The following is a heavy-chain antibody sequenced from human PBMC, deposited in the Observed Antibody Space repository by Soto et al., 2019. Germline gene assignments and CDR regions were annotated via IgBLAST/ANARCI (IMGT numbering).Heavy chain of an antibody. D-gene: IGHD5-12*01. CDR2: ISSSSSTI. Sequence: GGSLRLSCAASGFTVSSNYMSWVRQAPGKGLEWVSYISSSSSTIYYADSVKGRFTISRDNAKNSLYLQMNSLRDEDTAVYYCARDGGYSGYDYENYYYYYGMDVWGQGTTVTVSS. CDR3: ARDGGYSGYDYENYYYYYGMDV. V-gene: IGHV3-48*02. J-gene: IGHJ6*02. CDR1: GFTVSSNY.